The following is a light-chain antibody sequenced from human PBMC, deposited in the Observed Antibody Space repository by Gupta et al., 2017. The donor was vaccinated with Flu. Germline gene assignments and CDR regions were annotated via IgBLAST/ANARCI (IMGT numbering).Light chain of an antibody. J-gene: IGKJ1*01. CDR1: QSVLYSSDNKNY. V-gene: IGKV4-1*01. CDR2: WAS. Sequence: DIVMTQSPDSLAVSLGERATINCKSSQSVLYSSDNKNYLAWHQQKPGQPPKLLIYWASTRESGVPDRFSASGSGTDFTLTISSLQAEDVAVYYCQQYYSTPRTCGQGTKVEI. CDR3: QQYYSTPRT.